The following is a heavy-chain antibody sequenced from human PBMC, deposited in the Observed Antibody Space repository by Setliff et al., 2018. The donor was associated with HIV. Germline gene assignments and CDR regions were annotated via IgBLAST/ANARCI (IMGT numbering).Heavy chain of an antibody. CDR3: ASGGRGSFYGSGNQYQDYYYYMDV. V-gene: IGHV4-34*01. J-gene: IGHJ6*03. D-gene: IGHD3-10*01. CDR2: ITHSGST. CDR1: TGSFSGYY. Sequence: PSETLSLTCAVYTGSFSGYYWSWIRQPPGKGLEWIGMITHSGSTNYNPSLKTRVTISVDTSKTQFSLKLSSVSAADTAVYYCASGGRGSFYGSGNQYQDYYYYMDVWGKGTTVTVSS.